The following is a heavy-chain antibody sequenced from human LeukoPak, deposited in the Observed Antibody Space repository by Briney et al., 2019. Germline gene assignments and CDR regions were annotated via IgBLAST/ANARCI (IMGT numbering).Heavy chain of an antibody. CDR1: GGSISSSSYY. V-gene: IGHV4-39*01. CDR3: ARGPFSAFDI. J-gene: IGHJ3*02. CDR2: IYYSGST. Sequence: SETLSLTCTVSGGSISSSSYYWGWIRQPPGKGLEWIGSIYYSGSTYYNPSLKSRVTISVDTSKNQFSLKLSSVTAADTAVYYCARGPFSAFDIWGQGTMVTVSS.